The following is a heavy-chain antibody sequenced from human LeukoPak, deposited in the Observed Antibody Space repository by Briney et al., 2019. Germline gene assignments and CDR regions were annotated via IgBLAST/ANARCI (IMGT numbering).Heavy chain of an antibody. J-gene: IGHJ6*02. CDR3: ARGTIVAELYYYYGMDV. V-gene: IGHV4-30-4*01. CDR2: IYYSGST. CDR1: GGSISSGDYY. D-gene: IGHD5-12*01. Sequence: SETLSLTCTVSGGSISSGDYYWSWIRQPPGKGLEWIGYIYYSGSTYYNPSLKSRVTISVDTSKNQFSLKLSSVTAADTAVYYCARGTIVAELYYYYGMDVWGQGTTVTVSS.